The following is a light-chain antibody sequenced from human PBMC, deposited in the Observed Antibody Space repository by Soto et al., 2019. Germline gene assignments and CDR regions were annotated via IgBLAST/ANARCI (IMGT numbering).Light chain of an antibody. CDR2: EVS. CDR1: SSDVGSYNL. Sequence: QSALTQPASVSGSPGQSITISCTGTSSDVGSYNLVSWYQQHPGKAPKLMIYEVSKRPSGISNHFSGSKSGYTASLTISGLQAEDEADYYCCSYAGSSTWVFSGGTKLTVL. CDR3: CSYAGSSTWV. J-gene: IGLJ3*02. V-gene: IGLV2-23*02.